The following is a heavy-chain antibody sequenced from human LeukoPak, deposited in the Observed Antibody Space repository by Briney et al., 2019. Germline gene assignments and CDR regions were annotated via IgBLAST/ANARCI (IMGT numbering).Heavy chain of an antibody. Sequence: SETLSLTCTVSGGSIISSTYYWGWIRQPPGKGLEWIGSLSYSGSTNYNPSLKSRVTISVDTSKNQFSLKLSSVTAADTAVYYCARVGDGTDIVVVPAAPYYFDYWGQGTLVTVSS. CDR2: LSYSGST. J-gene: IGHJ4*02. V-gene: IGHV4-39*07. D-gene: IGHD2-2*01. CDR3: ARVGDGTDIVVVPAAPYYFDY. CDR1: GGSIISSTYY.